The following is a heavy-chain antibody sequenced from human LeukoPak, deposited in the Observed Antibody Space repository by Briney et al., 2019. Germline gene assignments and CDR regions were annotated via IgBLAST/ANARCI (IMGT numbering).Heavy chain of an antibody. Sequence: GASVKVSCKASGYTFTSYYMHWVRQAPGQGLEWMGIINPSGGSTSYAQKFQGRVTMTRDTSTSTVYMELSSLRSEDTAVYYCAREKGGSYKGYYYGMDVWGQGTTVTVSS. D-gene: IGHD1-26*01. CDR1: GYTFTSYY. CDR3: AREKGGSYKGYYYGMDV. V-gene: IGHV1-46*01. J-gene: IGHJ6*02. CDR2: INPSGGST.